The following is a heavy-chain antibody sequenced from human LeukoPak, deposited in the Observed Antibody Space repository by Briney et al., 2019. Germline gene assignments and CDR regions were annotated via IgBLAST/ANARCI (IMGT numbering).Heavy chain of an antibody. CDR3: VRALGSSSADY. CDR2: IKQDGSEK. V-gene: IGHV3-7*01. D-gene: IGHD6-6*01. Sequence: GRSLRLSCAASGFTFTHSWMSWVRQAPGKGLEWVANIKQDGSEKYYVDSVEGRFTIYRDNAKNSVSLQMNSLRGEDTAVYYCVRALGSSSADYWGQGTLVTVSS. J-gene: IGHJ4*02. CDR1: GFTFTHSW.